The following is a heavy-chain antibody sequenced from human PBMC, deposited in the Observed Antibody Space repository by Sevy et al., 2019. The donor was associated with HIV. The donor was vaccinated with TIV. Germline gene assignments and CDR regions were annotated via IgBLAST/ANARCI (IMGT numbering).Heavy chain of an antibody. D-gene: IGHD2-2*01. J-gene: IGHJ4*02. Sequence: GGSLRLSCAASGFTFSSYAMHWVRQAPGKGLEWVAVISYDGSNKYYADSVKGRFTISRDNSKNTLYLQMNSLRAEDTAVYYCARSEGIPAAIDYFDYWGQGTLVTVSS. CDR1: GFTFSSYA. CDR3: ARSEGIPAAIDYFDY. CDR2: ISYDGSNK. V-gene: IGHV3-30*04.